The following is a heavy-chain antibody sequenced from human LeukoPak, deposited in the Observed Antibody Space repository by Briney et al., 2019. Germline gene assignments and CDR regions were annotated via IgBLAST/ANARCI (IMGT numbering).Heavy chain of an antibody. CDR3: ARDRYSSSWNYYYYGMDV. D-gene: IGHD6-13*01. Sequence: ASLKVSCKASGYTFTSYYMHWVRQAPGQGLEWMGVITPGGSSTSYAQKFQGRVTMTRDTSTSTVYMELSSLRSEDTAVYYCARDRYSSSWNYYYYGMDVWGKGTTVTVSS. V-gene: IGHV1-46*01. CDR2: ITPGGSST. J-gene: IGHJ6*04. CDR1: GYTFTSYY.